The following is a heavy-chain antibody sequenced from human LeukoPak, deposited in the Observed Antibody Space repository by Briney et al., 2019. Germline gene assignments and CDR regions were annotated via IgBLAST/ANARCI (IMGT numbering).Heavy chain of an antibody. CDR2: ISYDGNNK. J-gene: IGHJ4*02. D-gene: IGHD3-22*01. CDR3: AREGDYYDSSGRFDY. CDR1: GFTFSSYA. Sequence: GGSLRLSCAASGFTFSSYAMHWVRQAPGKGLEWVAIISYDGNNKYYADSVKGRFTISRDNSKNTLYLQMNSLRVEDTAVYYCAREGDYYDSSGRFDYWGQGTLVTVSS. V-gene: IGHV3-30-3*01.